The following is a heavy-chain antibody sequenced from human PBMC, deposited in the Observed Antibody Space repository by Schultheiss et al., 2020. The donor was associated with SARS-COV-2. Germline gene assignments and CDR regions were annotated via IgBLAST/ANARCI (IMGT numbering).Heavy chain of an antibody. D-gene: IGHD1-26*01. CDR2: INHSGST. CDR1: GGSFSGYY. V-gene: IGHV4-34*01. CDR3: ARGQGLGGSYYVDY. J-gene: IGHJ4*02. Sequence: SETLSLTCAVYGGSFSGYYWSWIRQPPGKGLEWIGEINHSGSTNYNPSLKSRVTISVDTSKNQFSLKLSSVTAADTAVYYCARGQGLGGSYYVDYWGQGTLVTVSS.